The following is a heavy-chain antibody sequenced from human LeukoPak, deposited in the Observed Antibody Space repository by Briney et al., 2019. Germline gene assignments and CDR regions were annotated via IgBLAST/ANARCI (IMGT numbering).Heavy chain of an antibody. CDR2: ISYDGSNK. CDR3: ARATGATYYFDY. CDR1: GFTFSSYA. V-gene: IGHV3-30-3*01. D-gene: IGHD1-26*01. J-gene: IGHJ4*02. Sequence: GRSLRLSCAASGFTFSSYAMHWVRQAPGKGLEWVAVISYDGSNKYYADSVKGRFTISRDNSKNTLYLQMNSLRAEDTAVYYCARATGATYYFDYWGQGTLVTVSS.